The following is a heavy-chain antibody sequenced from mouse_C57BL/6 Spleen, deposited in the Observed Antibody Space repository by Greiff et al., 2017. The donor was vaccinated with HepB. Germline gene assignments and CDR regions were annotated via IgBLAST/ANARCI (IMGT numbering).Heavy chain of an antibody. CDR2: IDPSDSYT. V-gene: IGHV1-69*01. CDR1: GYTFTSYW. Sequence: VQLQQPGAELVMPGASVKLSCKASGYTFTSYWMHWVKQRPGQGLEWIGEIDPSDSYTNYNQKFKGKSTLTVDKSSSTAYMQLSSLTSEDSAVYYCARRELPYYAMDYWGQGTSVTVSS. D-gene: IGHD1-1*01. J-gene: IGHJ4*01. CDR3: ARRELPYYAMDY.